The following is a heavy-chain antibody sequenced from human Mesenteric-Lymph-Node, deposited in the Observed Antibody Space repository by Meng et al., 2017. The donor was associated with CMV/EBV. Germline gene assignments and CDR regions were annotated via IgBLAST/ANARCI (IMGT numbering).Heavy chain of an antibody. Sequence: GFSLGTSGVGVGWIRPPPGKALEWLALIYWDDDKRYSPSLKSRLTITSDTSKNQVVLRVTNMGPVDTATYYCAHRRRTETVATIFDFWGQGTLVTVSS. CDR3: AHRRRTETVATIFDF. CDR2: IYWDDDK. J-gene: IGHJ4*02. V-gene: IGHV2-5*02. D-gene: IGHD5-12*01. CDR1: GFSLGTSGVG.